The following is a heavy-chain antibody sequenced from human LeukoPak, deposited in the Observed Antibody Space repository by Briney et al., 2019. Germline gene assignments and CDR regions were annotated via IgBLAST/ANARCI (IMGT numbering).Heavy chain of an antibody. Sequence: SETLPLTCTVSGGSISSYYWSWIRQPPGKGLEWIGYIYYSGSTNYNPSLKSRVTISVDTSKNQFSLKLSSVTAADTAVYYCARENSGSYDYWGQGTLVTVSS. CDR1: GGSISSYY. CDR2: IYYSGST. D-gene: IGHD1-26*01. CDR3: ARENSGSYDY. J-gene: IGHJ4*02. V-gene: IGHV4-59*01.